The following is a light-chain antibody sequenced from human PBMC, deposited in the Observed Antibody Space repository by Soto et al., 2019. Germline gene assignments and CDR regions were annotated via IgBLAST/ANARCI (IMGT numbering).Light chain of an antibody. Sequence: DIQMTQSPSSLSASVGDRVTITCRASRYIGIYLNWYQKKPGKAPKVLIHAASRVQSGVPSTFSASGSGTDFALTISSLQPEDFATYYCHQTYANPWTFGQGTKVDIK. V-gene: IGKV1-39*01. J-gene: IGKJ1*01. CDR2: AAS. CDR1: RYIGIY. CDR3: HQTYANPWT.